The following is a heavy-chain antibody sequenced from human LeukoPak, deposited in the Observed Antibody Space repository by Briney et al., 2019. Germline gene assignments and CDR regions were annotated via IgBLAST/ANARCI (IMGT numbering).Heavy chain of an antibody. CDR1: GGSISSYY. D-gene: IGHD3-10*01. CDR2: IYYSGST. V-gene: IGHV4-59*01. J-gene: IGHJ4*02. CDR3: ARTPSITMVRGVLDY. Sequence: PSETLSLTCTVSGGSISSYYWSWIRQPPGKGREWIGYIYYSGSTNYNPSLKSRVTISVDTSKNQFSLKLSSVTAADSAVYYCARTPSITMVRGVLDYWGQGTLVTVSS.